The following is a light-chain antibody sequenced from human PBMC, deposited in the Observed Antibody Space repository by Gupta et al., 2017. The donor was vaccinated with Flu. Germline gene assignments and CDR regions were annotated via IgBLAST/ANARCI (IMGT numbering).Light chain of an antibody. CDR1: QSISSY. Sequence: EIQMSQSPSPLSAAVGDRVTITCRASQSISSYLNWYQQKPGKAPKLLIYAASSLQSGVPSRFSGSGSGTDFTLTISSLQPEDFATYYCQQSYSTPWTFGQGTKVEIK. V-gene: IGKV1-39*01. CDR2: AAS. J-gene: IGKJ1*01. CDR3: QQSYSTPWT.